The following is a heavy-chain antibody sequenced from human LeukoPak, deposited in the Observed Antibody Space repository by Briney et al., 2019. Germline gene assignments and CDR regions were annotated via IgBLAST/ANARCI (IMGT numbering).Heavy chain of an antibody. CDR1: GFTFSSYA. V-gene: IGHV3-23*01. CDR3: ADFGSGSYIFDY. Sequence: PGGSLRLSCAASGFTFSSYAMSWVRQAPGKGPEWVSGISSAGDSTFYADSVKGRFTISRDNSKNTLYLQMNYVRVEDTAIYYCADFGSGSYIFDYWGQGTLVTVSS. D-gene: IGHD3-10*01. CDR2: ISSAGDST. J-gene: IGHJ4*02.